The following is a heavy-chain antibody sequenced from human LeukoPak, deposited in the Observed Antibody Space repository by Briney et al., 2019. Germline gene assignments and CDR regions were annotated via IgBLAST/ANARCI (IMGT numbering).Heavy chain of an antibody. V-gene: IGHV3-74*01. J-gene: IGHJ6*04. CDR1: GFTISNYW. D-gene: IGHD3-10*02. CDR2: INSDGINT. CDR3: AELGITMIGGV. Sequence: PGGSLRLSCAASGFTISNYWMHWVRQAPGKGLVWVSRINSDGINTSYADSVKGRFTISRDNAKNSLYLQMNSLRAEDTAVCYCAELGITMIGGVWGKGTTVTISS.